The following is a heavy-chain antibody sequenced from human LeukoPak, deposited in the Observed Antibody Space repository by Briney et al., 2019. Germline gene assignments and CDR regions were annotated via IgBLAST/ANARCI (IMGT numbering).Heavy chain of an antibody. CDR1: GGSISSYY. D-gene: IGHD1-26*01. CDR3: ARDLRSGSYYRYYYYMDV. CDR2: IYYSGST. J-gene: IGHJ6*03. V-gene: IGHV4-59*01. Sequence: SGTLSLTCTVSGGSISSYYWSWIRQPPGKGLEWIGYIYYSGSTNYNPSLKSRVTISVDTSKNQFSLKLSSVTAADTAVYYCARDLRSGSYYRYYYYMDVWGKGTTVTVSS.